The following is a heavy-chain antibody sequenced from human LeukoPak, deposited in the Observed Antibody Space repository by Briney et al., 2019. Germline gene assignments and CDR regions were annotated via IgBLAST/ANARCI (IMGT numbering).Heavy chain of an antibody. D-gene: IGHD6-13*01. V-gene: IGHV4-59*01. CDR1: GGSISSYY. CDR2: IYYSGST. CDR3: ARESRQLAVYYFDY. J-gene: IGHJ4*02. Sequence: SETLSLTCTVSGGSISSYYWSWIRQPPGKGLEWIGYIYYSGSTNYNPSLKSRVTISVDTSKNQFSLKLSSVTAADTAVYYCARESRQLAVYYFDYWGQGTLVTVSS.